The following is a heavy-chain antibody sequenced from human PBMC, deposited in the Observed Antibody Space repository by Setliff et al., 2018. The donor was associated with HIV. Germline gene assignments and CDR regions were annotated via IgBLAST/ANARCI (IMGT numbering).Heavy chain of an antibody. J-gene: IGHJ6*03. D-gene: IGHD1-7*01. V-gene: IGHV1-3*01. CDR2: INAGNGNT. CDR1: GYTFTSYP. CDR3: ARGDNWNYIGRPSLYMDV. Sequence: ASVKVSCKGSGYTFTSYPIHWVRQAPGQRLEWMGWINAGNGNTKYSQRFQGRVTITRDTSASTAYMELSSLRFEDTAVYYCARGDNWNYIGRPSLYMDVWGRGTTVTVSS.